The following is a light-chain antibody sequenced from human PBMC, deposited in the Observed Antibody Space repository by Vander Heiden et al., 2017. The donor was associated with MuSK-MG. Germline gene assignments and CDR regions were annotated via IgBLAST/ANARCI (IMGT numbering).Light chain of an antibody. Sequence: DLQMTQSPSSLSASVGDRVTITCRASQSISSYLNWYQQKPGKAPKLLIYAASSLQSGVPSRFSGSGSGTDFTLTISSLQPEDFATYYCQQNYSTPPTFGGGTKVEI. J-gene: IGKJ4*01. CDR2: AAS. V-gene: IGKV1-39*01. CDR3: QQNYSTPPT. CDR1: QSISSY.